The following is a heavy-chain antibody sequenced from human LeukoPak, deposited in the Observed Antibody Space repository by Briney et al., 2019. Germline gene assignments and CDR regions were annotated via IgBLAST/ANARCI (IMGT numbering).Heavy chain of an antibody. CDR2: IIPILDIP. D-gene: IGHD5-12*01. Sequence: SVKVSCKASGGTFSSYAISWVRQAPGRGLEWMGRIIPILDIPNYAQKFQGRVTITADKSTSTAHMEVSSLRSEDTAVYYCARGAHSGYDYWGQGTLVSVSS. CDR3: ARGAHSGYDY. CDR1: GGTFSSYA. J-gene: IGHJ4*02. V-gene: IGHV1-69*04.